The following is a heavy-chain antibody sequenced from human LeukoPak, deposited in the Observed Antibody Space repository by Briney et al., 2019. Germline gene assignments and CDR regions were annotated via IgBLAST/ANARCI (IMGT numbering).Heavy chain of an antibody. J-gene: IGHJ4*02. V-gene: IGHV1-69*04. D-gene: IGHD4-17*01. Sequence: ASVKVSCKASGGTFSSYAISWVRQAPGQGLEWMGRIIPILGIANYAQKFQGRVTITADKSTSTAYMELSSLRSEDTAVYYCAGPRPDYGDYEFDYWGQGTLVTVSS. CDR1: GGTFSSYA. CDR3: AGPRPDYGDYEFDY. CDR2: IIPILGIA.